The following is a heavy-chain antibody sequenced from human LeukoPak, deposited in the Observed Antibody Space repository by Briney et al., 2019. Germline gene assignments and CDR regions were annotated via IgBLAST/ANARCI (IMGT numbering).Heavy chain of an antibody. J-gene: IGHJ6*03. V-gene: IGHV1-8*03. CDR1: GYTFTRYD. CDR3: ARAPTTANYHYYYMDV. CDR2: MNPNSGNT. Sequence: ASVKVSCKASGYTFTRYDVNWVRQATGQGLEWMGWMNPNSGNTGHAQKFQGRITITKNNSISTVYMELSSLRPDDTAVYYCARAPTTANYHYYYMDVWGKGTTVTV. D-gene: IGHD1-14*01.